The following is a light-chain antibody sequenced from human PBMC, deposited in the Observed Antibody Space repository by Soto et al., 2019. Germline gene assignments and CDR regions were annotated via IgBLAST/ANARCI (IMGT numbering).Light chain of an antibody. J-gene: IGLJ3*02. V-gene: IGLV4-69*01. CDR2: LNSDGRH. CDR3: QTWDTGIWV. CDR1: SGHINYA. Sequence: QSVLIQSPSASASLGASVKLTCTLSSGHINYAIAWYQQQPDKGPRYLMKLNSDGRHTKGDGIPDRFSGSSSGAERYLTISSLQSEDEADYYCQTWDTGIWVFGGGTKVTVL.